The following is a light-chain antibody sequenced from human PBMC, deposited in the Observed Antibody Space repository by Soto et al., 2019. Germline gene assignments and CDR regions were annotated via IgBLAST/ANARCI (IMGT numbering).Light chain of an antibody. Sequence: QAVVTQEPSLTVSPGGTVTLTGASSTGAVTSGYYPNWFQQKPGQPPRALIYSTSHKHSWTPARFSGSLLGGKAALTLSGVQPEDEAEYYCLLYYGGYVVFGGGTKLTVL. CDR3: LLYYGGYVV. CDR2: STS. V-gene: IGLV7-43*01. CDR1: TGAVTSGYY. J-gene: IGLJ2*01.